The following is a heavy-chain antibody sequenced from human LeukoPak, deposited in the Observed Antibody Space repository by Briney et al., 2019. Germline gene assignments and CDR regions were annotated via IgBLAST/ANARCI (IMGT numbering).Heavy chain of an antibody. Sequence: PGASLRLSCAASGFTFSSYAMSWVRQAPGKGLEWVSAISGSGGSTYYADSVKGRFTISRDNSKNTLYLQMNSLRAEDTAVYYCAKPIVGATVENFQHWGQGTLVTVSP. D-gene: IGHD1-26*01. V-gene: IGHV3-23*01. CDR3: AKPIVGATVENFQH. J-gene: IGHJ1*01. CDR2: ISGSGGST. CDR1: GFTFSSYA.